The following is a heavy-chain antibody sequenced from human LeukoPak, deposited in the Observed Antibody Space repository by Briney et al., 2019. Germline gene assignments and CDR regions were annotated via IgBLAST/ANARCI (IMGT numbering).Heavy chain of an antibody. J-gene: IGHJ6*03. Sequence: ASVKVSCKASGYTFTSYGISWVRQAPGQGLEWMGWISAYNGNTNYAQKLQGRVTMTTDTSTSTAYMELRSLRSDDTAVYYCARDKQQLNNYYYYMDVWGKGTTVTISS. CDR2: ISAYNGNT. CDR1: GYTFTSYG. V-gene: IGHV1-18*01. D-gene: IGHD6-13*01. CDR3: ARDKQQLNNYYYYMDV.